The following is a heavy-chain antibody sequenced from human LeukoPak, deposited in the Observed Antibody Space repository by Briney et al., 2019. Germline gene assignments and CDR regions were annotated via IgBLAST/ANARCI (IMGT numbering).Heavy chain of an antibody. CDR1: GGSIISYY. V-gene: IGHV4-59*01. Sequence: SSETLSLTCTVSGGSIISYYWSWIRQPPGKGLEWIGYMSHSRNTNYNPSLKSRVTTSIDTSKNQFFLKLSSVTAADTAVYYCARGGGLTGYCPFCFDYWGQGTLVTVSS. D-gene: IGHD3-9*01. CDR3: ARGGGLTGYCPFCFDY. CDR2: MSHSRNT. J-gene: IGHJ4*02.